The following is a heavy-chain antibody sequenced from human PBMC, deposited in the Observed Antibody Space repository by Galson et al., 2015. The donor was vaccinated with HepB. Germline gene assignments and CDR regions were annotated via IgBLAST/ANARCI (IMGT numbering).Heavy chain of an antibody. Sequence: SVKVSCKASGYTFTGYYMHWVRQAPGQGLEWMGWINPNSGGTNYAQKFQGRVTTTRDTSISTAYMELSRLRSDDTAVYYCARGLHYGDYILAFDYWGQGTLVTISS. CDR1: GYTFTGYY. CDR2: INPNSGGT. CDR3: ARGLHYGDYILAFDY. J-gene: IGHJ4*02. V-gene: IGHV1-2*02. D-gene: IGHD4-17*01.